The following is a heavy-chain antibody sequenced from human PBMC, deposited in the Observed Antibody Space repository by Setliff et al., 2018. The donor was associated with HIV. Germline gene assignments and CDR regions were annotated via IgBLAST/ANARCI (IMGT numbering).Heavy chain of an antibody. Sequence: ASVKVSCKASGYTFTDYYMHWVRQAPGQGLEWMGRINPNSGGTNHAQKFQGRVTMTRDTSSSTAYMELSRLRSDDTAVYYCARGDTPMVIWGDYFDYWGQGTLVTVSS. CDR2: INPNSGGT. CDR1: GYTFTDYY. D-gene: IGHD5-18*01. J-gene: IGHJ4*02. CDR3: ARGDTPMVIWGDYFDY. V-gene: IGHV1-2*06.